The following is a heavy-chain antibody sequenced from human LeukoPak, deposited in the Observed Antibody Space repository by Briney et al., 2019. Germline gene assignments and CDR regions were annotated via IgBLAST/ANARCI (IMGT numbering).Heavy chain of an antibody. D-gene: IGHD5-12*01. CDR2: IYYSGST. V-gene: IGHV4-39*07. J-gene: IGHJ4*02. CDR1: GGSISSSSYY. CDR3: ARYLVGTMEDY. Sequence: SETLSLTCTVSGGSISSSSYYWGWIRQPPGKGLEWIGSIYYSGSTYYNPSLESRVTISGDTSMNQFSLMVTSLTAADTAVYYCARYLVGTMEDYWGQGTLVTVSS.